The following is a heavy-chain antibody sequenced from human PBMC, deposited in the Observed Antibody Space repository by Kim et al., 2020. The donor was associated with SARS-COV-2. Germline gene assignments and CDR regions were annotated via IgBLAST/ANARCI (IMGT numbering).Heavy chain of an antibody. Sequence: NPSLKSRVPISVDPSKNQFSLKLSSVTAADTAVYYCARRVEGTGTTAFDYWGQGTLVTVSS. CDR3: ARRVEGTGTTAFDY. V-gene: IGHV4-59*01. D-gene: IGHD1-1*01. J-gene: IGHJ4*02.